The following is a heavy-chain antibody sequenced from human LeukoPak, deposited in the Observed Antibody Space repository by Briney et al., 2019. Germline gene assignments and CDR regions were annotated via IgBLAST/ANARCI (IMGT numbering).Heavy chain of an antibody. V-gene: IGHV1-2*02. CDR1: GYTFTSYD. J-gene: IGHJ5*02. D-gene: IGHD3-22*01. Sequence: ASVKVSCKASGYTFTSYDINWVRQAPGQGLEWMGWINPNSGGTNYAQKFQGRVTMTRDTSISTAYMELSRLRSDDTAVYYCARAPENDYYDSSGYSNWFDPWGQGTLVTVSS. CDR2: INPNSGGT. CDR3: ARAPENDYYDSSGYSNWFDP.